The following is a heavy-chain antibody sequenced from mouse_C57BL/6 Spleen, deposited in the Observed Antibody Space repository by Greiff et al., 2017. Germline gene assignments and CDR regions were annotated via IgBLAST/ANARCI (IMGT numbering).Heavy chain of an antibody. CDR3: AMGSAVLADYYYMDY. CDR1: GYTFTSYW. CDR2: IDPSDSET. J-gene: IGHJ4*01. V-gene: IGHV1-52*01. Sequence: QVQLQQPGAELVRPGSSVKLSCKASGYTFTSYWMPWVKQRPIQGLEWIGNIDPSDSETHYNQKFKDKATLTVDKSSSTAYVQLGSLTSEDSAVSYCAMGSAVLADYYYMDYWGQGTSVTVSS. D-gene: IGHD1-1*01.